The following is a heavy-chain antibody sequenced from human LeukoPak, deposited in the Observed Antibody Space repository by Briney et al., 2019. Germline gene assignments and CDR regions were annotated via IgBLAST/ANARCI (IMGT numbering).Heavy chain of an antibody. J-gene: IGHJ4*02. CDR1: GGTVSSYA. D-gene: IGHD6-13*01. V-gene: IGHV1-69*04. CDR2: IIPILGIA. CDR3: ARDRGRGIAAAGTFNFDY. Sequence: GASVKVSCKASGGTVSSYAISWVRQAPGQGLEWMGRIIPILGIANYAQKFQGRVTITTDKSTSTAYMELSSLRSEDTAVYYCARDRGRGIAAAGTFNFDYWGQGTLVTVSS.